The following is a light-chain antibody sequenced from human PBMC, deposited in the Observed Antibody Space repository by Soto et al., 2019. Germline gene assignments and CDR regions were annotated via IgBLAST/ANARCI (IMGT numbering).Light chain of an antibody. J-gene: IGKJ2*01. CDR1: QSVTSSF. V-gene: IGKV3-11*01. Sequence: EIVLTQSPGTLSLSPGERASLSCRASQSVTSSFLTLYQHKPGQAPRLLIYDASKRATGIPARFSGSGSVTDFTLTISSLEPEDFGVYYCQQRSNWYTFGPGTKVDIK. CDR2: DAS. CDR3: QQRSNWYT.